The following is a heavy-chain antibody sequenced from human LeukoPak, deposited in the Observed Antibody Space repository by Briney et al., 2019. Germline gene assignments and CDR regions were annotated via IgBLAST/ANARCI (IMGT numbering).Heavy chain of an antibody. CDR2: MNPNSGNT. Sequence: ASVKVSCKASGYTFTSYDINWVRQATGQGLEWMGWMNPNSGNTGYAQKFQGRVTMTRDTSISTAYMDLNRLRSDDTAVYYCTRGSGSMSWFDPWGQGALVTVSS. CDR1: GYTFTSYD. J-gene: IGHJ5*02. D-gene: IGHD3-10*01. CDR3: TRGSGSMSWFDP. V-gene: IGHV1-8*01.